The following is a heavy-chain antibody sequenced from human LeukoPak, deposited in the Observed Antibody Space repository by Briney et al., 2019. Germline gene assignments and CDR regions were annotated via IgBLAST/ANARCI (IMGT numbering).Heavy chain of an antibody. J-gene: IGHJ4*02. D-gene: IGHD3-22*01. CDR3: ARDRDYYDSSGYHFDY. CDR1: GYTFTTYN. Sequence: GASVKVSCKPSGYTFTTYNMHWVRQAPEQGLEWMGIINPSGGSTSYAQKFQGRVTMTRDTSTSTVYMELSSLRSEDTAVYYCARDRDYYDSSGYHFDYWGQGTLVTVSS. V-gene: IGHV1-46*01. CDR2: INPSGGST.